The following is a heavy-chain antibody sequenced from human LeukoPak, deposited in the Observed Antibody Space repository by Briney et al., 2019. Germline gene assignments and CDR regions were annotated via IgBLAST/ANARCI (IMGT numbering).Heavy chain of an antibody. D-gene: IGHD4-17*01. V-gene: IGHV4-34*01. J-gene: IGHJ4*02. CDR3: ARGEDYGAHN. CDR1: GGSFSGYY. Sequence: SETLSLTCAVYGGSFSGYYWSWIRQPPGKGLEWIGEINHSGSTNYNPSLKSRVTISVDTSKNQFSLKLSSVTAADTAVYYCARGEDYGAHNWGRGTLVTVSS. CDR2: INHSGST.